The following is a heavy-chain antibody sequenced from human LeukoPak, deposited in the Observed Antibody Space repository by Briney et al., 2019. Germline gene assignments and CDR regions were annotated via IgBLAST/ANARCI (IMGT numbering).Heavy chain of an antibody. V-gene: IGHV1-69*05. CDR2: IIPIFGTA. CDR3: ARDEYSYGPGDY. CDR1: GGTFSSYA. Sequence: SVKVSCKASGGTFSSYAISWVRQAPGQGLEWMGGIIPIFGTANYAQKFQGRVTITTDESTSTAYMELSSLRSEDTAVYYCARDEYSYGPGDYWGQGTLVTVSS. J-gene: IGHJ4*02. D-gene: IGHD5-18*01.